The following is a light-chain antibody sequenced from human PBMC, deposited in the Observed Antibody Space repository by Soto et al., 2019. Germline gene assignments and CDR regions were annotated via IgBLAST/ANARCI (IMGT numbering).Light chain of an antibody. Sequence: QSVLTQPPSVSGAPGQRVTISCTGSSSNIGAGYDVHWYQQLPGTAPKLLIHANNQRPSGVPDRFSGSKSGTSASLAISWLQSEEADYYCAAWDDSLNGYVFGTGTKLTVL. J-gene: IGLJ1*01. CDR1: SSNIGAGYD. CDR2: ANN. V-gene: IGLV1-40*01. CDR3: AAWDDSLNGYV.